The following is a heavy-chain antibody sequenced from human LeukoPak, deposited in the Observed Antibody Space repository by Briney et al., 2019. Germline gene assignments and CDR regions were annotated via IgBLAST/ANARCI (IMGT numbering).Heavy chain of an antibody. CDR2: IYHSGST. D-gene: IGHD3-22*01. V-gene: IGHV4-30-2*01. Sequence: SETLSLTCAVSGGSISSGGYSWSWIRQPPGKGLEWIGYIYHSGSTYYNPSLKSRVTISVDRSKNQFSLKLSSVTAADTAVYYCARGGYYDSSGYPAFDYWGQGTLVTVSS. J-gene: IGHJ4*02. CDR3: ARGGYYDSSGYPAFDY. CDR1: GGSISSGGYS.